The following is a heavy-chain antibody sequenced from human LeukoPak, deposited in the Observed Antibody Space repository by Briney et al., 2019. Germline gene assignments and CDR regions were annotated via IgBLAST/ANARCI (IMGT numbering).Heavy chain of an antibody. V-gene: IGHV3-74*01. CDR3: ARGVRGSYGTDL. D-gene: IGHD1-26*01. J-gene: IGHJ5*02. Sequence: GGSLRLSCAASGFTFSSDWMHWVRQAPGQGLVWVSRINPAGSSTNYADSVKGRFTISRDNAMNTLYLHLNSLRAEDTSVYYCARGVRGSYGTDLCGQGTLVTVSS. CDR2: INPAGSST. CDR1: GFTFSSDW.